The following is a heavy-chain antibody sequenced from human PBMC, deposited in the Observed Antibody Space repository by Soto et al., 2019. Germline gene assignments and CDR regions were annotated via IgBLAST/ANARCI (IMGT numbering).Heavy chain of an antibody. V-gene: IGHV1-69*01. CDR3: ARDPASYGQYGLDV. Sequence: QVQLVQSGPEVKKPGSSVKVSCKASGGPFSSYPVSWVRQAPGQGLEWMGGIVPIFATANYAQNFQGRATITADESTSTVYMEINNMRSEDTAVYDCARDPASYGQYGLDVWGQGTTVIVSS. CDR1: GGPFSSYP. J-gene: IGHJ6*02. D-gene: IGHD5-18*01. CDR2: IVPIFATA.